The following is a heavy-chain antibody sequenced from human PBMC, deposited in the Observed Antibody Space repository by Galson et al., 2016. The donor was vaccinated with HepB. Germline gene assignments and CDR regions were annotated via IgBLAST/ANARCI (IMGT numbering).Heavy chain of an antibody. J-gene: IGHJ4*02. Sequence: SLRLSCAASGFTFSSYAMSWVRQAPGKGLEWVSSVTTSGGSTYYADSVKGRFTMSRDTSKNTLYLQMNSLRAEDTAVYYCASHGGSPSGLLGATEGLDYWGLGTLVTVSS. CDR1: GFTFSSYA. CDR2: VTTSGGST. CDR3: ASHGGSPSGLLGATEGLDY. D-gene: IGHD3-16*01. V-gene: IGHV3-23*01.